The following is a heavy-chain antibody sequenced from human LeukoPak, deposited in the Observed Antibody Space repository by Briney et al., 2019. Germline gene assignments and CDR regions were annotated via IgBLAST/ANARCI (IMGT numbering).Heavy chain of an antibody. D-gene: IGHD3-10*01. V-gene: IGHV4-39*07. J-gene: IGHJ5*02. CDR2: IYYSGST. CDR1: GGSISSSSYY. CDR3: ARIRYGSGSYWFDP. Sequence: PSETLSLTCTVSGGSISSSSYYWGWIRQPPGKGLEWIGSIYYSGSTYYNPSLKSRVTISVDTSKNQFSLKLSSVTAADTAVYYCARIRYGSGSYWFDPWGQGTLVTVSS.